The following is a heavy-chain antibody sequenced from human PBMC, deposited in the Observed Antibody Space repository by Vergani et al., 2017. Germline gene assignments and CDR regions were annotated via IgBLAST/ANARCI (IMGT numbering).Heavy chain of an antibody. D-gene: IGHD4-17*01. CDR3: VRDPFLMTTVTTYDFDP. Sequence: QVQLQESGPGLVKPSETLSLTCSVSGFSISSGYYWGWIRQPPGRGLEWIGSIYHSGSTFYNPSLKSRVTISVDTSKNQFSLKVSSVTAADTAVYYCVRDPFLMTTVTTYDFDPWGQGTLVTVSS. CDR2: IYHSGST. V-gene: IGHV4-38-2*02. J-gene: IGHJ5*02. CDR1: GFSISSGYY.